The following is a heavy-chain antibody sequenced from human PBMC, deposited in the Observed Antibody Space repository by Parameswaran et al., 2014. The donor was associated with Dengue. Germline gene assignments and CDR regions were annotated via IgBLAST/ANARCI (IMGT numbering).Heavy chain of an antibody. D-gene: IGHD3-3*01. CDR2: INPNSGGT. V-gene: IGHV1-2*02. J-gene: IGHJ6*03. CDR3: ARGSYDFWSGYYYYYYMDV. Sequence: WVRQAPGQGLEWMGWINPNSGGTNYAQKFQGRVTMTRDTSISTAYMELSRLRSDDTAVYCCARGSYDFWSGYYYYYYMDVWGKGTTVTVSS.